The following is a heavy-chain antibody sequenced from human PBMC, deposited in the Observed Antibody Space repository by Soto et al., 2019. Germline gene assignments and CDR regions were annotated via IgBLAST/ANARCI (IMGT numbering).Heavy chain of an antibody. V-gene: IGHV2-5*02. CDR1: GFSLSTSGVG. CDR3: AHTRVPYDYVWGSYRSFDY. CDR2: IYWDDDK. J-gene: IGHJ4*02. D-gene: IGHD3-16*02. Sequence: QITLKESGPTLVKPTQTLTLTCTFSGFSLSTSGVGVGWIRQPPGKALEWLALIYWDDDKRYSPSLKSRLTITKDTSKNQVVLTMTNMDPVDTATYYCAHTRVPYDYVWGSYRSFDYWGQGTLVTVSS.